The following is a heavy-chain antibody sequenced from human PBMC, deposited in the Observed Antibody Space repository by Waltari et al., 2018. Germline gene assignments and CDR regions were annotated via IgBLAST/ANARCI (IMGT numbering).Heavy chain of an antibody. Sequence: EVQLVESGGGSVQPGGSLRLSCAASGFIFDHYWMHWVRQAPGRGLEWVSRRKCDGNRITYADSVKGRFTTSRDRAKNTLYLQMNSLRAEDTAVYYCARERATYYFDYWGQGTLVTVSS. CDR3: ARERATYYFDY. J-gene: IGHJ4*02. V-gene: IGHV3-74*03. CDR1: GFIFDHYW. CDR2: RKCDGNRI.